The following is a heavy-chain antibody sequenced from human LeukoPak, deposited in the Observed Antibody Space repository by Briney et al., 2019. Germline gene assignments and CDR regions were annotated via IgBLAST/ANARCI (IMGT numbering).Heavy chain of an antibody. Sequence: GASVKVSCKASGGTFSSYAISWVRQAPGQGLEWMGGIIPIFGTANYAQKFQGRVTITADESTSTAYMELSSLRSEDTAVYYCARDLQWLYNDAFDIWGQGTMVTVSS. D-gene: IGHD6-19*01. CDR1: GGTFSSYA. V-gene: IGHV1-69*13. CDR2: IIPIFGTA. CDR3: ARDLQWLYNDAFDI. J-gene: IGHJ3*02.